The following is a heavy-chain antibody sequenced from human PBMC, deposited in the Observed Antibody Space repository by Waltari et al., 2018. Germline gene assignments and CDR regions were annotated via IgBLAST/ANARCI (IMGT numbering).Heavy chain of an antibody. J-gene: IGHJ5*02. CDR3: ARGGSGWYNGGWFDP. D-gene: IGHD6-19*01. CDR1: GYTFTSYD. V-gene: IGHV1-8*03. CDR2: MNPNSGNT. Sequence: QVQLVQSGAEVKKPGASVKVSCKASGYTFTSYDIHWVRQDTGQGLEWKGWMNPNSGNTGYEQKFQGRVTITRNTSISTAYMELSSLRSEDTTVYYCARGGSGWYNGGWFDPWGQGTLVTVSS.